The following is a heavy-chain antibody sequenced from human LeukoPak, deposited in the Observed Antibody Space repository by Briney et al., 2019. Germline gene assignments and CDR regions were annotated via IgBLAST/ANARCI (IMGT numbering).Heavy chain of an antibody. D-gene: IGHD4-17*01. Sequence: GGSLRLSCAASGFTFSSYAMHWVRQAAGKGLEWVAVISYDGSNQYYADSVKGRFTISRDNSKNTLYLQMNSLRAEDTAVYYCARDLSYGDSGFDYWGQGTLVTVSS. V-gene: IGHV3-30-3*01. J-gene: IGHJ4*02. CDR2: ISYDGSNQ. CDR1: GFTFSSYA. CDR3: ARDLSYGDSGFDY.